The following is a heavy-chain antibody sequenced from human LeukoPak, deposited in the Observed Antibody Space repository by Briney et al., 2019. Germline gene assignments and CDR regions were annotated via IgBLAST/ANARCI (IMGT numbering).Heavy chain of an antibody. CDR3: ARGYCSTTSCYDFPL. Sequence: ASVKVSCKASGYTFTGYYIHWVRQAPGQGLEWMGWVNPDSGGANYAQKFQGRVTMTRDTSISTAYMELSRLRSDDTAVYYCARGYCSTTSCYDFPLWGQGTLVTVSS. CDR1: GYTFTGYY. D-gene: IGHD2-2*01. J-gene: IGHJ4*02. V-gene: IGHV1-2*02. CDR2: VNPDSGGA.